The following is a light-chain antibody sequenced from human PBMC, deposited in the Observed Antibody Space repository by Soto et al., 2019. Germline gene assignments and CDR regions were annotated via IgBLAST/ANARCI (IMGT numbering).Light chain of an antibody. V-gene: IGLV2-14*03. CDR1: SSDVGGYNY. Sequence: QSVLSQPASVSGSPGQSITISCTGTSSDVGGYNYVSWYQHHPGKAPKLIIYHVSNRPSGVSNRFSGSKSGDTASLSISGLQAEDEADYYCGSYTNTNTRVFGTGTQLTVL. CDR3: GSYTNTNTRV. J-gene: IGLJ1*01. CDR2: HVS.